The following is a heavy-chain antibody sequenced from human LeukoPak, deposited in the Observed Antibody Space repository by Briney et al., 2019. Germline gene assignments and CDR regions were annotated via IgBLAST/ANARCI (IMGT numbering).Heavy chain of an antibody. CDR2: ISYDGSNK. Sequence: GRSLRLSCAASGFTFSSYAMHWVRQAPGKGLEWVAVISYDGSNKYYADSVKGRFTISRDNSKNTLYLQMNSLRAEDTAVYYCARGYSSSYYWGQGTLVTVSS. V-gene: IGHV3-30-3*01. D-gene: IGHD6-6*01. CDR3: ARGYSSSYY. CDR1: GFTFSSYA. J-gene: IGHJ4*02.